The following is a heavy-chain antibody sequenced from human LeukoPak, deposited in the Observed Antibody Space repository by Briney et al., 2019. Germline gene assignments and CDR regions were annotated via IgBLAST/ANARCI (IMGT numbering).Heavy chain of an antibody. CDR2: INHSGST. Sequence: SETLSLTCAVYGGSFSGYYWSWIRQPPGKGLEWIGEINHSGSTNYNPSLKSRVTISVDTSKNQFSLKLSSVTAADTAVYYCATDSGSYSGEVRYRGQGTLVTVSS. J-gene: IGHJ4*02. CDR1: GGSFSGYY. D-gene: IGHD1-26*01. CDR3: ATDSGSYSGEVRY. V-gene: IGHV4-34*01.